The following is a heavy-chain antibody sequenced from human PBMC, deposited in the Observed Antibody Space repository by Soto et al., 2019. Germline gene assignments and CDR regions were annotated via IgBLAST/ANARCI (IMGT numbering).Heavy chain of an antibody. V-gene: IGHV4-34*01. CDR1: GGSFSGYY. Sequence: SETLSLTCAVYGGSFSGYYWSWIRQPPGKGLEWIGEINHSGSTNYNPSLKSRVTISVDTSKNQFSLKLSSVTAADTAVYYCASRLKRRWLRFTQGPTYYFDYWGQGTLVTVSS. CDR2: INHSGST. CDR3: ASRLKRRWLRFTQGPTYYFDY. D-gene: IGHD5-12*01. J-gene: IGHJ4*02.